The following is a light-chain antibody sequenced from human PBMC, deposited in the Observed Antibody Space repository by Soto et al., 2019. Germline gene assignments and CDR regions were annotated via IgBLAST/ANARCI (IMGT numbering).Light chain of an antibody. CDR1: QSLSSSF. V-gene: IGKV3-20*01. CDR3: QQYGSSPPIT. J-gene: IGKJ5*01. Sequence: EIVLTQSPGTLSLSPGERATLSCRASQSLSSSFLAWYQQKPGQAPSLLIYGASNRATGIPDRFSGSGSGTDFTLTISRLEPEDFAVYYCQQYGSSPPITFGQGIRLEIK. CDR2: GAS.